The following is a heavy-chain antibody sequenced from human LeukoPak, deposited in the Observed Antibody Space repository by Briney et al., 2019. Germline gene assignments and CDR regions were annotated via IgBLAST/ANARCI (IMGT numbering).Heavy chain of an antibody. J-gene: IGHJ4*02. CDR3: ARDSAMIRGVADY. CDR2: ISSSGSTI. D-gene: IGHD3-10*01. V-gene: IGHV3-48*03. Sequence: GGSLRLSCAASGFTFRSYEMNGVRQAPARGLEWVSYISSSGSTIYYAASVQGRFTISRDNAKNSLYLQMNSLRAEDTAVYYCARDSAMIRGVADYGSQGTLVTVSS. CDR1: GFTFRSYE.